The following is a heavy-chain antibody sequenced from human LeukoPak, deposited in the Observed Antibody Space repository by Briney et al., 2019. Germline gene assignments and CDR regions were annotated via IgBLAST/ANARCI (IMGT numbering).Heavy chain of an antibody. CDR3: AKDIDYGGNSGSSDY. J-gene: IGHJ4*02. D-gene: IGHD4-23*01. Sequence: PGGSLRLSCAASGFTFSSYAMSWVRQAPGKGLEWVSAISGSGGSTYYADSVKGRFTISRDNSKNTLYLQMNSLRAEDTAVYYCAKDIDYGGNSGSSDYWGQGTLVTVSS. CDR2: ISGSGGST. CDR1: GFTFSSYA. V-gene: IGHV3-23*01.